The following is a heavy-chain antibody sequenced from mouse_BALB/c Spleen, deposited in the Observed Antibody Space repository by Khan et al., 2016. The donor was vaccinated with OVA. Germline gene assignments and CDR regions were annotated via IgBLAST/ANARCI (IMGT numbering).Heavy chain of an antibody. CDR1: GFSLSRYN. CDR3: ARAYYRYDGYYAMDY. Sequence: VQGVESGPGLVAPSQSLSITCTVSGFSLSRYNIHWVRQPPGKGLEWLGMIWGGGGTDYNSTLKSRLSISKANSKSQVFLKMNSLQTDDTAMYYCARAYYRYDGYYAMDYWGQGTSVTVSS. J-gene: IGHJ4*01. D-gene: IGHD2-14*01. V-gene: IGHV2-6-4*01. CDR2: IWGGGGT.